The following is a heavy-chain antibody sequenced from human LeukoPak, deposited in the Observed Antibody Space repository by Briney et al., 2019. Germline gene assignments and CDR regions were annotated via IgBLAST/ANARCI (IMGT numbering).Heavy chain of an antibody. Sequence: TVKVSCKASGGTFSSYAISWVRQAPGQGLEWMGGIIPIFGTANYAQKFQGRVTITADKSTSTAYMELSSLRSEDTAVYYCARTLQKYSGYDYYFDYWGQGTLVTVSS. CDR3: ARTLQKYSGYDYYFDY. J-gene: IGHJ4*02. D-gene: IGHD5-12*01. V-gene: IGHV1-69*06. CDR1: GGTFSSYA. CDR2: IIPIFGTA.